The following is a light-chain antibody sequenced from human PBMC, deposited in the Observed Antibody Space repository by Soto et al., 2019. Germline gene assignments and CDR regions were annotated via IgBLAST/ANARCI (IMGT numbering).Light chain of an antibody. CDR1: SSDVGTYNL. CDR3: CSYAGSSPSI. CDR2: EVT. J-gene: IGLJ1*01. Sequence: SVLTQPASVSGSPGQSITISCSGTSSDVGTYNLVSWYQQYPGKAPRLMIYEVTKRPSGVSNRFSGSKSGNTASLTISGLQPEDEADYYCCSYAGSSPSIFGTGTKVTVL. V-gene: IGLV2-23*02.